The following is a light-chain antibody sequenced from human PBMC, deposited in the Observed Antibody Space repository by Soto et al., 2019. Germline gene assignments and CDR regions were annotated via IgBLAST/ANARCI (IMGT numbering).Light chain of an antibody. V-gene: IGKV1-39*01. J-gene: IGKJ1*01. CDR3: QHYNSYSEA. Sequence: IEMTQSPSSLSASVGDRVTITCRASQSISSYLNWYQQKPGKAPKLLIYAASSLQSGVPSRFSGSGSGTGFTLTISSLQPDDFATYYCQHYNSYSEAFGQGTKVDIK. CDR2: AAS. CDR1: QSISSY.